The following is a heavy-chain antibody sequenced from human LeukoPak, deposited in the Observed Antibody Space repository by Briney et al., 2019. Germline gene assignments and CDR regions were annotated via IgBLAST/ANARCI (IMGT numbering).Heavy chain of an antibody. V-gene: IGHV4-34*01. CDR2: INHSGST. D-gene: IGHD3-10*01. Sequence: SETLSLTCAVYGGSFSGYYWSWIRQPPGKGLEWIGEINHSGSTNYNPSPKSRDTISVDTSKNQFSLKLSSVTAADTAVYYCAMGPDYYGSGSYYYYYYGMDVWGKGTTVTVSS. CDR3: AMGPDYYGSGSYYYYYYGMDV. CDR1: GGSFSGYY. J-gene: IGHJ6*04.